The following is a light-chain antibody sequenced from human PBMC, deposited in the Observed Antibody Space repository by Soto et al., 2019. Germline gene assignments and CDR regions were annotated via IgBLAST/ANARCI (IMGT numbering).Light chain of an antibody. CDR2: KAS. J-gene: IGKJ1*01. CDR1: QSVSSW. CDR3: QQYNDWPTP. V-gene: IGKV1-5*03. Sequence: IRMSKSASTLSADVGDRGTITCRASQSVSSWLAWYQQKPGKAPRLLICKASSLGGGVPSRFSGSGSGTEFTLTISSLQPDDFGVYYCQQYNDWPTPFGQGTNVDIK.